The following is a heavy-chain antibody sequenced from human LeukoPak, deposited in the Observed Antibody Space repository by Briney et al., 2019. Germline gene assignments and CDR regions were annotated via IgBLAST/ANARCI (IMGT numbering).Heavy chain of an antibody. D-gene: IGHD3-9*01. Sequence: GGSLRLSCAASGFTFSSYAMSWVRQAPGKGLEWVSGISDSGAGKYYADSVKGHFTISRDNAKNFLYLQMNSLRAEDTAVYYCARTYYDILTGYNPYFDYWGQGILVTVSS. J-gene: IGHJ4*02. CDR1: GFTFSSYA. V-gene: IGHV3-23*01. CDR2: ISDSGAGK. CDR3: ARTYYDILTGYNPYFDY.